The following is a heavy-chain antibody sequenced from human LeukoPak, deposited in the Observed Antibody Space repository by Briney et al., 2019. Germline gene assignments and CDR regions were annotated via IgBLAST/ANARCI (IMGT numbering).Heavy chain of an antibody. CDR2: TNPNSGGT. CDR1: GYTFTGYY. Sequence: ASVKVSCKASGYTFTGYYMHWVRQAPGQGLEWMGWTNPNSGGTNYAQKFQGRVTMTRDTSISTAYMELSRLRSDDTAVYYCAVSSSWYLDAFDIWGQGTMVTVSS. CDR3: AVSSSWYLDAFDI. D-gene: IGHD6-13*01. J-gene: IGHJ3*02. V-gene: IGHV1-2*02.